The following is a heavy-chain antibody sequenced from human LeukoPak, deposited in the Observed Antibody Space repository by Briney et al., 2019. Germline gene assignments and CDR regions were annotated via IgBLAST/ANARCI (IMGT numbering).Heavy chain of an antibody. CDR3: ASSYYDILTGYQELDH. D-gene: IGHD3-9*01. Sequence: GGSLRLSCAASRFTFNSYAMSWVRQAPGKGLEWVAVIWYDGSNKNYADSIKGRFTISRDNSKNTLYLQMNSLRAEDTAVYYCASSYYDILTGYQELDHWGQGTLVTVSS. V-gene: IGHV3-33*08. CDR1: RFTFNSYA. J-gene: IGHJ4*02. CDR2: IWYDGSNK.